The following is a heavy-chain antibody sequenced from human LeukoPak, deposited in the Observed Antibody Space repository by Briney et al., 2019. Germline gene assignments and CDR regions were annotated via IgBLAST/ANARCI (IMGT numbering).Heavy chain of an antibody. J-gene: IGHJ4*02. CDR3: VRNLMQFTGLAY. CDR2: INPSGGST. V-gene: IGHV1-46*01. Sequence: ASVKVSCKASGDTFTISRMHWVRQAPGQGLEWMGKINPSGGSTTYAQQFQGRVSMTRDLSMSTVYMELSSLRSEDTAVYYCVRNLMQFTGLAYWGQGTLVTVSS. D-gene: IGHD2-8*02. CDR1: GDTFTISR.